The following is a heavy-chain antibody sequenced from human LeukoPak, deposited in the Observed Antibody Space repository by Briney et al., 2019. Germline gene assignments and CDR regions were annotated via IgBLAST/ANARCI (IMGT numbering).Heavy chain of an antibody. Sequence: PSETLSLTCAVYGGSFSGYYWSWIRQPPGKGLEWIGEINHSGSTNYNPSLKSRVTISVDTSKNQFSLKLSSVTAADTAVYYCAREGKNYYDSSGYYPDYWGQGTLVTVSS. CDR2: INHSGST. J-gene: IGHJ4*02. D-gene: IGHD3-22*01. V-gene: IGHV4-34*01. CDR3: AREGKNYYDSSGYYPDY. CDR1: GGSFSGYY.